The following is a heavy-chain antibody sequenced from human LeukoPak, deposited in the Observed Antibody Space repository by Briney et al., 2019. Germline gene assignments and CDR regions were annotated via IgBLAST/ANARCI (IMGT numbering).Heavy chain of an antibody. CDR1: GFTFSSYE. V-gene: IGHV3-48*03. CDR2: ICNSGSTI. J-gene: IGHJ6*04. Sequence: QPGGSLRLSCAASGFTFSSYEMNWVRQAPGKGLEWVSYICNSGSTIYYADSVKGRFTISRDNAKNSTYLQMNSLRAEDTAVYYCAELGITMTGGVWGEGTTVTISS. D-gene: IGHD3-22*01. CDR3: AELGITMTGGV.